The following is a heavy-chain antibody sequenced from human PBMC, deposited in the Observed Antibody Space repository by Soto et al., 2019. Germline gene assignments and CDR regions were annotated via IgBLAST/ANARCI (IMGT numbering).Heavy chain of an antibody. CDR2: IYHSGST. V-gene: IGHV4-30-2*01. CDR1: GGSISSGGYS. J-gene: IGHJ6*02. D-gene: IGHD4-17*01. CDR3: ARAHYGDYGYGMDV. Sequence: QLQLQESGSGLVKPSQTLSLTCAVSGGSISSGGYSWSWIRQPPGKGLEWIGYIYHSGSTYYNPSRKSRVTISVDSSKNQCSLKLSSVTAADTAVYYCARAHYGDYGYGMDVWGQGTTVTVSS.